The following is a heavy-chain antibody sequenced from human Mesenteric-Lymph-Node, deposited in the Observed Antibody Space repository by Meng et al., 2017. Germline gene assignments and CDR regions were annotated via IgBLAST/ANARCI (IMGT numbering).Heavy chain of an antibody. Sequence: GESLKISCAASGFSISNAWMSWVRQAPGKGPEWVGRIKSKTERETTDYAAPVKGRFIISRDDSENALYLQMNSLKVEDTAVYYCARDGVWGVKVGTYFDYWGQGTLVTVSS. V-gene: IGHV3-15*01. CDR2: IKSKTERETT. J-gene: IGHJ4*02. CDR3: ARDGVWGVKVGTYFDY. CDR1: GFSISNAW. D-gene: IGHD3-10*01.